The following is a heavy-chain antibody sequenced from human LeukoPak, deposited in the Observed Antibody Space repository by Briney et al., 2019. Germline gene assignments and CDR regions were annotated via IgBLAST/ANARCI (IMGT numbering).Heavy chain of an antibody. CDR3: ARGKWERHAFDI. V-gene: IGHV4-61*02. J-gene: IGHJ3*02. CDR1: GGSISSGSYY. D-gene: IGHD1-26*01. Sequence: SETLSLTCTVSGGSISSGSYYWSWIRQPAGKGLEWIGRNYTSGSTNYNPSLKSRVTISVDTSKNQFSLKLSSVTAADTAVYYCARGKWERHAFDIWGQGTMVTVSS. CDR2: NYTSGST.